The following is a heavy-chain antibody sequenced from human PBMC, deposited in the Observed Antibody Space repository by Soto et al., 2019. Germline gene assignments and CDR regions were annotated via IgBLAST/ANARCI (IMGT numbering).Heavy chain of an antibody. J-gene: IGHJ4*01. CDR3: ASFPVIPGRDSPLIFDY. V-gene: IGHV4-59*08. Sequence: SETLSLTCTVTGDSMNSHYWSWLRQPPGKALEWMGYVYFTGSTNYSPSLESRLTILVDTSKNQFSLKLTSVTAADTAVYYCASFPVIPGRDSPLIFDYWGQGILVT. CDR1: GDSMNSHY. D-gene: IGHD3-22*01. CDR2: VYFTGST.